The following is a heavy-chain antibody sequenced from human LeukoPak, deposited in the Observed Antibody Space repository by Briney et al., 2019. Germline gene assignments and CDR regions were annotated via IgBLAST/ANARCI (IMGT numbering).Heavy chain of an antibody. CDR1: GFTFSSYA. CDR2: ISSNGGST. V-gene: IGHV3-64*01. J-gene: IGHJ4*02. Sequence: GSLRLSCAASGFTFSSYAMHWVRQAPGKGLEYVSAISSNGGSTYYANSVKGRFTISRDNSKNTLYLQMGSLRAEDMAVYYCARTKRWLQFLDYWGQGTLVTVSS. D-gene: IGHD5-24*01. CDR3: ARTKRWLQFLDY.